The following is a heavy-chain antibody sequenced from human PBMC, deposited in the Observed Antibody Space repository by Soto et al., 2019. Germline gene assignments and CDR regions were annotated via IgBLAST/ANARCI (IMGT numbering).Heavy chain of an antibody. CDR2: IGDSGSLI. D-gene: IGHD6-19*01. Sequence: WAAAGCTFGGYGGSCVSKAKGKGLEWVSYIGDSGSLIYYADSVRGRFTVSRDNAENLLHLQMDSLRVEDTAVYYCLNSYAARGWHEGSGYWGRGPVVTVSS. CDR3: LNSYAARGWHEGSGY. CDR1: GCTFGGYG. J-gene: IGHJ4*02. V-gene: IGHV3-48*03.